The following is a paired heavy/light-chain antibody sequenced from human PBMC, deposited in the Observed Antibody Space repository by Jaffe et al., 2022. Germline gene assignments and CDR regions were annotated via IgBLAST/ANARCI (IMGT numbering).Light chain of an antibody. Sequence: EIVLTQSPGTLSLSPGERATLSCRASQSVSNYLAWYQQKPGQAPRLLISGASNRATGIPDRFSGSGSGTDFTLTISRLEPEDFAVYYCQQYGSSPPYTFAQGTKLEIK. CDR1: QSVSNY. CDR2: GAS. V-gene: IGKV3-20*01. CDR3: QQYGSSPPYT. J-gene: IGKJ2*01.
Heavy chain of an antibody. J-gene: IGHJ4*02. CDR3: ARHATSLSAYYWVSDY. CDR2: ISQTGST. CDR1: GYSISSGWH. D-gene: IGHD3-22*01. Sequence: QVQLQESGPGLVKPSETLSLTCAVSGYSISSGWHWGWIRQPPGKVLEWIGGISQTGSTYYNPSFRSRVTISVDTSKNYFSLKLSSVTAADTAIYYCARHATSLSAYYWVSDYWGQGHLVTVSS. V-gene: IGHV4-38-2*01.